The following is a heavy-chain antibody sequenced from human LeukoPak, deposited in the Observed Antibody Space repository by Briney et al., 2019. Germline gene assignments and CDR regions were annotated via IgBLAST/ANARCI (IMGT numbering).Heavy chain of an antibody. CDR1: GYTFTNYW. Sequence: RDSLKISCEGFGYTFTNYWIDWVRQMPGKGLEWMGVIYPGDSDIRYNPSFQGQVTISADKSISTVYLQWSSLKASDTAICYCARNYYDSSGYSVALEYWGQGTLVTVSS. CDR3: ARNYYDSSGYSVALEY. D-gene: IGHD3-22*01. V-gene: IGHV5-51*01. J-gene: IGHJ4*02. CDR2: IYPGDSDI.